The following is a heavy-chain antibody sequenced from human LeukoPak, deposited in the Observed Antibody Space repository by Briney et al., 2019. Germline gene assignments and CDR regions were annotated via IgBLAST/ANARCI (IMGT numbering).Heavy chain of an antibody. Sequence: PGGSLRLSCAASGFTFSSYNMNWVRQPPGKGLEWIGEIYHSGSTNYNPSLKSRVTISADTSKSQFSLKLSSVTAADTAVYYCARRRKYYPSDYWGQGTLVTVSS. V-gene: IGHV4-34*01. CDR1: GFTFSSYN. CDR2: IYHSGST. CDR3: ARRRKYYPSDY. D-gene: IGHD3-10*01. J-gene: IGHJ4*02.